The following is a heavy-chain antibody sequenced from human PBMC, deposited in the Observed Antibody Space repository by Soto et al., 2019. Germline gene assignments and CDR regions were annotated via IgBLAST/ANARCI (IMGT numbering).Heavy chain of an antibody. Sequence: EVQILESGGSLVQPGGSLRLSCAASGFTFSSGAMNWVRQAPGKGLEWVSIISGSDSRTYYADSVKGRFTISRDNSKNTLYLDMNSLRAEDTAVYYCAKSLDIHYKNWFDPWGQGTLVTVSS. D-gene: IGHD4-4*01. CDR3: AKSLDIHYKNWFDP. V-gene: IGHV3-23*01. CDR1: GFTFSSGA. CDR2: ISGSDSRT. J-gene: IGHJ5*02.